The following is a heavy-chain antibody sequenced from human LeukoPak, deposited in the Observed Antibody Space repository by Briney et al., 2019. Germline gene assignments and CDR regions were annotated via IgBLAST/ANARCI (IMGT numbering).Heavy chain of an antibody. CDR1: GYTFTSYD. Sequence: ASVKVSCKASGYTFTSYDINWVRHATGQGLEWMGWMNPNRGNTGYAQKFQGRVTMTRNTSLSTAYMELSSLRSEDTAVYYCARVTWSGYLYYYYYYMDVWGKGTTVTVSS. J-gene: IGHJ6*03. CDR2: MNPNRGNT. D-gene: IGHD3-3*01. V-gene: IGHV1-8*01. CDR3: ARVTWSGYLYYYYYYMDV.